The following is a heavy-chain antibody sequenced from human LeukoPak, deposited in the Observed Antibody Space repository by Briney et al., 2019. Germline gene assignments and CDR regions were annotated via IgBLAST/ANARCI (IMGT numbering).Heavy chain of an antibody. V-gene: IGHV1-8*01. D-gene: IGHD6-13*01. CDR1: GYTFTSYD. Sequence: ASVKVSCKASGYTFTSYDINWVRQATGQGLEWMGWMNPNSGNTGYAQKFQGRVTMTRNTSISTAYMELSSLRSEDTAVYYCARGRGSSWPCYYYGMDVWGQGTTVTVSS. CDR3: ARGRGSSWPCYYYGMDV. CDR2: MNPNSGNT. J-gene: IGHJ6*02.